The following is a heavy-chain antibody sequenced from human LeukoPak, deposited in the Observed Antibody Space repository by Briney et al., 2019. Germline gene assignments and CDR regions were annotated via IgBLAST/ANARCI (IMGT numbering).Heavy chain of an antibody. CDR1: GYTFTSYG. V-gene: IGHV1-18*01. Sequence: ASVKVSCKASGYTFTSYGISWVRQAPGQGLEWMGWISAYNGNTNYAQKLQGRVTMTTDTSTSTAYMELRSLRSDDTAVYYCARGNASIFHSGQTYCGGDCYFDDPGRAFDPWGQGTLVTVSS. CDR2: ISAYNGNT. CDR3: ARGNASIFHSGQTYCGGDCYFDDPGRAFDP. D-gene: IGHD2-21*02. J-gene: IGHJ5*02.